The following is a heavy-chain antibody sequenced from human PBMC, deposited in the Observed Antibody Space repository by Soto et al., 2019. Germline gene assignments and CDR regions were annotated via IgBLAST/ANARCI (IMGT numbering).Heavy chain of an antibody. CDR3: ARETGLRSSGWSYDFDF. Sequence: EVQLVESGGGLVQPGGSLRLSCAASGFTLSSYSMHWVRQAPGMGLEWVSYISGSGGTIYYADSVKGRFTISRDNAKNSLSVQMNSLRDEDTAVYFCARETGLRSSGWSYDFDFWGQGTRVTVSS. CDR1: GFTLSSYS. J-gene: IGHJ4*02. V-gene: IGHV3-48*02. CDR2: ISGSGGTI. D-gene: IGHD6-19*01.